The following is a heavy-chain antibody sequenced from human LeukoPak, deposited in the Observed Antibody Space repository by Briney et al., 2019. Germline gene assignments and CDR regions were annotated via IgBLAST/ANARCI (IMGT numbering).Heavy chain of an antibody. CDR1: GYSFATYW. D-gene: IGHD5-12*01. J-gene: IGHJ6*03. CDR2: FYPVDSET. Sequence: GEPLKISGKGSGYSFATYWMGWVRQMPGKGREWLGIFYPVDSETRYSPSFKGQFTISAAKSINPAFLQWTSLENRDSPWFSFARRGIGATIAEYDYYYMDVWGKGTTVSVSS. V-gene: IGHV5-51*01. CDR3: ARRGIGATIAEYDYYYMDV.